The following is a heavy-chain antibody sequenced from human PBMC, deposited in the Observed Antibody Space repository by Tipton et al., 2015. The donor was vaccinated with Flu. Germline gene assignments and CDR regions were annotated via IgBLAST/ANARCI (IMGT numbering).Heavy chain of an antibody. V-gene: IGHV4-38-2*01. Sequence: TLSLTCSVSGDSIGYPYYWGWIRRPPGKGLEWIGNICPGSPYYNPSLRSRVTMSVARSNDQFSLRLTSVTAADTAVYFCARRTFSNYVSEPKNWFDIWGQGTLVTVSS. D-gene: IGHD4-11*01. CDR2: ICPGSP. J-gene: IGHJ5*02. CDR1: GDSIGYPYY. CDR3: ARRTFSNYVSEPKNWFDI.